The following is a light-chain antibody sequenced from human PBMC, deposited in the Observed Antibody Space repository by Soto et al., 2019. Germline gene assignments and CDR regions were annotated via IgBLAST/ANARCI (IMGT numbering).Light chain of an antibody. CDR2: GAS. Sequence: ESVLTQSPGTLSLSPGERATLSCRASQSVRSSYLAWYQQKPGQDPRLLMYGASSRATGIPDRFSGSGSRTDFTHPISRLEAEEFAVYYCQQDGTSPTFGQWTRLEIK. CDR1: QSVRSSY. V-gene: IGKV3-20*01. CDR3: QQDGTSPT. J-gene: IGKJ5*01.